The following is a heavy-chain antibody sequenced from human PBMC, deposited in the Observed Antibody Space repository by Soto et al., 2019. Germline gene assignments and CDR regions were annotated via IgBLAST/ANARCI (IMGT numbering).Heavy chain of an antibody. CDR1: GGSISSGDYY. CDR3: ARVILVPAATWGYYFDY. V-gene: IGHV4-30-4*01. CDR2: IYYSGST. D-gene: IGHD2-2*01. Sequence: PSETLSLTCTVSGGSISSGDYYWSWIRQPPGKGLEWIGYIYYSGSTYYNPSLKSRVTISVDTSKNQFSLKLSSVTAADTAVYYCARVILVPAATWGYYFDYWGQGTLVTVSS. J-gene: IGHJ4*02.